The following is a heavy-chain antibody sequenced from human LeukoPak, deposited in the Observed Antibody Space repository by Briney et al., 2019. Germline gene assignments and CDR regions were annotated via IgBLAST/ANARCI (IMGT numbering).Heavy chain of an antibody. CDR1: GFTFNNYA. CDR3: AKEKSFTGPADD. J-gene: IGHJ4*02. Sequence: GGSLRLSCAASGFTFNNYAMSWVRQAPGKGLEWVSAISGSGGSTYYAKSVKGRFTISRDNSNNILYLQMNSLRVEDTALYYCAKEKSFTGPADDWGQGTLVTVSS. D-gene: IGHD1-14*01. CDR2: ISGSGGST. V-gene: IGHV3-23*01.